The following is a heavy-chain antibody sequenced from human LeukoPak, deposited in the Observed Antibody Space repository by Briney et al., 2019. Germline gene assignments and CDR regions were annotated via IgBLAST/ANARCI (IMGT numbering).Heavy chain of an antibody. CDR1: GFIFSSYG. Sequence: GGSLRLSCAASGFIFSSYGMYWIRQAPGKGLEWVAVIWHDGSAEFYAHSVKGRFSISRDDSKNTLYLQMNSLRAEDTALYYCAKDNRGGWYGYFDYWGQGTLVTVSS. D-gene: IGHD6-19*01. CDR2: IWHDGSAE. CDR3: AKDNRGGWYGYFDY. V-gene: IGHV3-33*06. J-gene: IGHJ4*02.